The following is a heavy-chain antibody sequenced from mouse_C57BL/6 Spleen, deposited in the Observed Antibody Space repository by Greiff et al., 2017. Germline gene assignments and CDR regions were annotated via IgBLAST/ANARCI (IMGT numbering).Heavy chain of an antibody. J-gene: IGHJ1*03. CDR3: ARSRITTVVAKGGYFAV. CDR2: INPSNGGT. V-gene: IGHV1-53*01. D-gene: IGHD1-1*01. CDR1: GYTFTSYW. Sequence: QVQLQQPGTELVKPGASVKLSCKASGYTFTSYWMHWVKQRPGQGLEWIGNINPSNGGTKYNEKFKSKATLTVDQSSSTAYMQLSSLTSADSAVYYCARSRITTVVAKGGYFAVGCTGTTVTVSS.